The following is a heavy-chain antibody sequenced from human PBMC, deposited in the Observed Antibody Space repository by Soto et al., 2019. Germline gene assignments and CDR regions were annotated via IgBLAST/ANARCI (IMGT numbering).Heavy chain of an antibody. J-gene: IGHJ4*02. Sequence: QVQLVESGGGVVQPGRSLRLSCAASGFTFSSYAMHWVRQAPGKGLEWVAVISYDGSNKYYADSVKGRFTISRDNSKNTLYLQMNSLRAEDTAVYYCARDSGDRGGIAVAGIPNWGQGTLVTVSS. D-gene: IGHD6-19*01. CDR3: ARDSGDRGGIAVAGIPN. CDR1: GFTFSSYA. V-gene: IGHV3-30-3*01. CDR2: ISYDGSNK.